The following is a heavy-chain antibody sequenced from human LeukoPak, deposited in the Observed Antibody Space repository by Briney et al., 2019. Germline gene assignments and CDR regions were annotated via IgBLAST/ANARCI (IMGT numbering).Heavy chain of an antibody. V-gene: IGHV1-2*02. D-gene: IGHD4-17*01. Sequence: ASVKVSCKASAYTFTGYYMHWVRQAPGQGLEWMGWINSNSGGTNYAQKFQGRVTMTRDTSISTAYMELSSLRSEDTAVYYCARDYDYGDYGFYYWGQGTLVTVSS. J-gene: IGHJ4*02. CDR3: ARDYDYGDYGFYY. CDR2: INSNSGGT. CDR1: AYTFTGYY.